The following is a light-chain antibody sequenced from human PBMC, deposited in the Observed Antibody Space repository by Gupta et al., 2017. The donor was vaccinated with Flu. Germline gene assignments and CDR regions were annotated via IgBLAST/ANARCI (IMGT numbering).Light chain of an antibody. CDR1: SSNVGSNY. CDR3: AAWDDSLSGHL. Sequence: QSVLPQTPSASGTPGQRVTISCSGSSSNVGSNYVYWFQQLPATAPKLLIYKNTQRPSGVPDRFSGSKSGTSASLAITGLRAEDEADYYCAAWDDSLSGHLFGTGTKVTVL. CDR2: KNT. V-gene: IGLV1-47*01. J-gene: IGLJ1*01.